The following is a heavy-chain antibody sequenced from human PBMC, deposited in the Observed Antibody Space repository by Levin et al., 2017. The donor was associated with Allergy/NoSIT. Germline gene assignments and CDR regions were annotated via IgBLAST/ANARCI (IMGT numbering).Heavy chain of an antibody. CDR3: ARHYSGADFWSGYYMDV. CDR1: GYSFTSYW. CDR2: IYPGDSDT. V-gene: IGHV5-51*01. Sequence: GESLKISCKGSGYSFTSYWIGWVRQMPGKGLEWMGIIYPGDSDTRYSPSFQGQVTISADKSISTAYLQWSSLKASDTAMYYCARHYSGADFWSGYYMDVWGKGTTVTVSS. J-gene: IGHJ6*03. D-gene: IGHD3-3*01.